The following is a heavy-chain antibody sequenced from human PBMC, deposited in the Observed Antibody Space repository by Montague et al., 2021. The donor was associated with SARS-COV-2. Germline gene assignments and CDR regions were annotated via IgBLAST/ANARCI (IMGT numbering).Heavy chain of an antibody. V-gene: IGHV4-59*01. D-gene: IGHD3-22*01. J-gene: IGHJ3*02. CDR2: IYYSGST. CDR3: AREVRYYYDSSGPEAFDI. CDR1: GGSISSYY. Sequence: SETLSLTCTVSGGSISSYYWSWIRQPPGKGLEWIGYIYYSGSTNYNPSLKSRVTISVDTSKNQFSLKLSSVTAADTAVYYCAREVRYYYDSSGPEAFDIWGQGTMVTVSP.